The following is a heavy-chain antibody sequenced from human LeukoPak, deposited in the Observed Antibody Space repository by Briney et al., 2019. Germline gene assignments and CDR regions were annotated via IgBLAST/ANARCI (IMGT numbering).Heavy chain of an antibody. CDR1: GFTFSSYS. V-gene: IGHV3-21*01. J-gene: IGHJ3*02. CDR3: ARDLAVKGDRDAFDI. CDR2: ISSGSAFI. D-gene: IGHD3-16*01. Sequence: PGWSLRLSCTASGFTFSSYSMNWVRQAPGKGLEWVSSISSGSAFIYYADSVKGRFTISRDNAKKSLYLQMNSLRAEDTAVYYCARDLAVKGDRDAFDIWGQGTMVTVSP.